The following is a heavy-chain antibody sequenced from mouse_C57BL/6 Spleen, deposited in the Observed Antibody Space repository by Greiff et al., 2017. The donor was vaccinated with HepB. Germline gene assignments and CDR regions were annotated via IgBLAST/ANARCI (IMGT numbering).Heavy chain of an antibody. D-gene: IGHD1-1*01. CDR1: GYTFTSYW. CDR3: ARRVTTVVAPTSAY. Sequence: QVQLQQSGAELVKPGASVKLSCKASGYTFTSYWMQWVKQRPGQGLEWIGEIDPSDSYTNYNQKFKGKATLTVDTSSSTAYMQLSSLTSEDSAVYYCARRVTTVVAPTSAYWGQGTLVTVSA. CDR2: IDPSDSYT. V-gene: IGHV1-50*01. J-gene: IGHJ3*01.